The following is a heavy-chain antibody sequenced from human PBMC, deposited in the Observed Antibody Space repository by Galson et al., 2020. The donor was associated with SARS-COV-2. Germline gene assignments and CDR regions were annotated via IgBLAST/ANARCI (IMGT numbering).Heavy chain of an antibody. J-gene: IGHJ6*02. CDR2: MNPNSGNT. V-gene: IGHV1-8*01. D-gene: IGHD4-17*01. CDR3: ARAHRDGDYPIYYYGMDV. CDR1: GYTFTSYD. Sequence: ASVKVSCKASGYTFTSYDINWVRQATGQGLEWMGWMNPNSGNTGYAQKFQGRVTMTRNTSISTAYMELSSLRSEDTAVYYCARAHRDGDYPIYYYGMDVWGQGTTVTVSS.